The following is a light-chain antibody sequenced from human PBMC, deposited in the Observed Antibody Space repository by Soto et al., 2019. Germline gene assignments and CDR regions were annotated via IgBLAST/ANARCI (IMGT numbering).Light chain of an antibody. J-gene: IGLJ1*01. CDR1: SSDVGGYKY. V-gene: IGLV2-14*01. Sequence: QSALTQPASVSGSPGQSITISCTGTSSDVGGYKYVSWYQLHPGTAPKLVIYDVTNRPSGVSNRFSGSKSGNTASLTISGLQAEDEAYYFCSSYTSTSTLFGTGTKLTVL. CDR3: SSYTSTSTL. CDR2: DVT.